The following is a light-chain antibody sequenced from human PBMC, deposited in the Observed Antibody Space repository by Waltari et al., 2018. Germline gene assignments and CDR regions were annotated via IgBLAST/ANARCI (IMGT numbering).Light chain of an antibody. V-gene: IGKV3-20*01. Sequence: EHVLTQSPGTLSLSPGERATLSCRASQSVRSSYLAWYQQKPGQAPRLVMYGASSRATGIPDRFSGRGSGTDFTLTISRLEPEDFAVYYCQQYGSSGFTFGQGTKLEFK. CDR3: QQYGSSGFT. CDR1: QSVRSSY. CDR2: GAS. J-gene: IGKJ2*01.